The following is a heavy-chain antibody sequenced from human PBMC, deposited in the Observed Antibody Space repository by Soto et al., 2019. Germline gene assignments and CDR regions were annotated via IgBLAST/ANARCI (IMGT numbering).Heavy chain of an antibody. V-gene: IGHV3-23*01. Sequence: EVQLLESGGGLVQPGGSLRLSCAASGFTFSSYAMSWVRQAPGKGLEWVSAISGSGGSTYYADSVKGRFTISRDNSKNSLDLQMNSLRAEDTVVYYCAKRIEGYGGRYYYGMDVWGQGTTVTVSS. J-gene: IGHJ6*02. CDR2: ISGSGGST. CDR1: GFTFSSYA. CDR3: AKRIEGYGGRYYYGMDV. D-gene: IGHD4-17*01.